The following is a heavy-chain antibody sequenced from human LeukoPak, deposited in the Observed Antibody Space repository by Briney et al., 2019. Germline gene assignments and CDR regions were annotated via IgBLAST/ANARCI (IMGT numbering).Heavy chain of an antibody. CDR3: AKDYYGPSGGIDY. CDR2: IWYDGSNK. J-gene: IGHJ4*02. D-gene: IGHD3-10*01. Sequence: GGSLRLSCAASGFTFSSYGMHWVRQAPGKGLEWVAVIWYDGSNKYYADSVKGRFTISRDNSKNTLYLQMNCLRAEDTAVYYCAKDYYGPSGGIDYWGQGTLVTVSS. CDR1: GFTFSSYG. V-gene: IGHV3-33*06.